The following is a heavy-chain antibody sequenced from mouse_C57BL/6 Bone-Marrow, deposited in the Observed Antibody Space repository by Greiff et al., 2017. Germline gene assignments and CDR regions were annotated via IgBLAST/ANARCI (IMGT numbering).Heavy chain of an antibody. CDR1: GYAFTNYL. D-gene: IGHD2-2*01. Sequence: VQLQQSGAELVRPGTSVKVSCKASGYAFTNYLIEWVKQRPGQGLEWIGVINPGSGGTNYNEKFKGKATLTADKSSSTAYMQLSSLTSEDSAVYYCAILWLRDYYAMDYWGQGTSVTVSS. CDR2: INPGSGGT. CDR3: AILWLRDYYAMDY. V-gene: IGHV1-54*01. J-gene: IGHJ4*01.